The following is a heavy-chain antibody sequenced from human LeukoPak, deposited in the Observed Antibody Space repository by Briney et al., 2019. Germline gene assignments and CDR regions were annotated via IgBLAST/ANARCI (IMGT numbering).Heavy chain of an antibody. D-gene: IGHD2-15*01. CDR2: INPSGGST. Sequence: ASVKVSCKASGYTFTSYYMHWVRQAPGQGLEWMGIINPSGGSTSYAQKFQGRVTMTRDMSTSTVYMELSSLRSEDTAVYYCARAGEYCSGGSCRADDAFDIWGQGTMVTVSS. J-gene: IGHJ3*02. CDR3: ARAGEYCSGGSCRADDAFDI. CDR1: GYTFTSYY. V-gene: IGHV1-46*01.